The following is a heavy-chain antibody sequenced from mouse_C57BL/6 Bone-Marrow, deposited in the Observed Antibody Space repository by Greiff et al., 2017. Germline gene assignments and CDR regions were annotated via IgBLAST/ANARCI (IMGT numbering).Heavy chain of an antibody. CDR3: ANAYYSNYGFAY. CDR1: GYTFTSYG. V-gene: IGHV1-81*01. J-gene: IGHJ3*01. CDR2: INPRSGNT. Sequence: QVQLKESGAELARPGASVKLSCKASGYTFTSYGISWVKQRTGQGLEWIGEINPRSGNTYYNEKFKGKATLTGDKSTITAYMELRSLTPEDSAVYFCANAYYSNYGFAYWGQGTMVTVSA. D-gene: IGHD2-5*01.